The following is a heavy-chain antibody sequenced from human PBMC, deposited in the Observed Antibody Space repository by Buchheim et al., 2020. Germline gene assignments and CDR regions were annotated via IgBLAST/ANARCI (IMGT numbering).Heavy chain of an antibody. CDR2: IKSKTDGGTT. Sequence: EVQLVESGGGLVKPGGSLRLSCAASGFTFSNAWMSWVRQAPGKGLEWVGRIKSKTDGGTTDYAAPVKGRFTISRDDSQHTLYLQMNSLKTEDTAVYYCTTPASSVRGVIFHYYYGMDVWGQGTT. CDR1: GFTFSNAW. J-gene: IGHJ6*02. CDR3: TTPASSVRGVIFHYYYGMDV. V-gene: IGHV3-15*01. D-gene: IGHD3-10*01.